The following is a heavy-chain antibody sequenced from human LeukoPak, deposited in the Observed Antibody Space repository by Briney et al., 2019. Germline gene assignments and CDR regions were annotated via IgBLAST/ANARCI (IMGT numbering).Heavy chain of an antibody. D-gene: IGHD3-16*01. CDR2: ITRDGSST. CDR3: TRDPGYESWSPFWGGMDV. Sequence: GGSLRLSCAASGFTFSSSWMHWVRQAPGKGLVWVSRITRDGSSTTYADSVKGRFTTSRDNAKNTLYLQMDSLRDDDTAVYYCTRDPGYESWSPFWGGMDVWGNGTTVIVSS. CDR1: GFTFSSSW. J-gene: IGHJ6*04. V-gene: IGHV3-74*01.